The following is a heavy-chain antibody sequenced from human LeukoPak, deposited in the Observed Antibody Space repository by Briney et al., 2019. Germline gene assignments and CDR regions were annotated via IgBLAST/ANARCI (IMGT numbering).Heavy chain of an antibody. D-gene: IGHD3-10*01. CDR3: ARVGMVRGVITIDY. CDR1: GGFISSYY. V-gene: IGHV4-59*01. J-gene: IGHJ4*02. CDR2: IYYSGST. Sequence: SETLSLTCTVSGGFISSYYWSWIRQPPGKGLEWIGYIYYSGSTNYNPSLKSRVTISVDTSKNQFSLKLSSVTAADTAVYYCARVGMVRGVITIDYWGQGTLVTVSS.